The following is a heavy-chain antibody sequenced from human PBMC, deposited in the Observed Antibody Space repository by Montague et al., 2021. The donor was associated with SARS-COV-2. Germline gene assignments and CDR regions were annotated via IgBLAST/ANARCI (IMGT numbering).Heavy chain of an antibody. J-gene: IGHJ3*01. V-gene: IGHV4-59*02. Sequence: SETLSLTCSVSGVSVNNYYWAWIRQTPEKGLEWIGYIYYTGSTNYNPSLRNRITISIDTSANQFSLKLRSVTPADTAVYYCGRDFYDTSDYFQGTFDVWGHGTMVSVSS. CDR2: IYYTGST. CDR1: GVSVNNYY. CDR3: GRDFYDTSDYFQGTFDV. D-gene: IGHD3-22*01.